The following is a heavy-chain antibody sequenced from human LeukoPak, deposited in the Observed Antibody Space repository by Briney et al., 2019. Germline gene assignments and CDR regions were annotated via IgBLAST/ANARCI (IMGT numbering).Heavy chain of an antibody. CDR3: GRQQKGGFDF. CDR2: TYYRSKWYN. D-gene: IGHD1/OR15-1a*01. J-gene: IGHJ4*01. Sequence: SQTLSLTCAISGDSVSSNTPAWNWIRQSPSRGLEWLGRTYYRSKWYNDYAVSVRSRITINPDTAKNQFSLQLNSVTPEDTAVYYLGRQQKGGFDFWGPGTPVTLSP. V-gene: IGHV6-1*01. CDR1: GDSVSSNTPA.